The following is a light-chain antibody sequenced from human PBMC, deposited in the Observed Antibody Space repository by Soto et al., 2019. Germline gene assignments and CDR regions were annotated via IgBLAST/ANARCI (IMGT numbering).Light chain of an antibody. CDR2: GAS. CDR1: QSVSSN. J-gene: IGKJ2*01. V-gene: IGKV3-15*01. Sequence: EIVMTQSPATLSLPPGERATLSCRASQSVSSNVAWYQQIPGQTPRLLIYGASTRATGIPVRFSGSGSGTEPTLTISSLQSEAFAVYYCHQYDDGPDTVGQGTNL. CDR3: HQYDDGPDT.